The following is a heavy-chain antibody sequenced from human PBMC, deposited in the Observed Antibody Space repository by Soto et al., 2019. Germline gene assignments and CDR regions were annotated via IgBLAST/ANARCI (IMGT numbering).Heavy chain of an antibody. Sequence: SETLSLTCAVYGGSFSGYYWSWIRQPPGKGLEWIGEINHRGSTNYNPSLKSRVTISVDTSKNQFSLKLSSVTAADTAVDYCARTSMFYYWGQGTLDTVSA. CDR3: ARTSMFYY. V-gene: IGHV4-34*01. D-gene: IGHD6-6*01. J-gene: IGHJ4*02. CDR1: GGSFSGYY. CDR2: INHRGST.